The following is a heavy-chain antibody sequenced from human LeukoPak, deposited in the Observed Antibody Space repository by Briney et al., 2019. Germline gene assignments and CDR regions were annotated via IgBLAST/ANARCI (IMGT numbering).Heavy chain of an antibody. CDR2: IYYSGTA. Sequence: SETLSLTCNVSGGSISSGGYYWSWVRQHPEKGLEWIGYIYYSGTAYYNPSLKSRVTMSVDTSKNQFSLKLDSVTAADTAVYYCARFSNDHGVKFDYWGQGTLVTVSS. CDR1: GGSISSGGYY. CDR3: ARFSNDHGVKFDY. D-gene: IGHD4-17*01. J-gene: IGHJ4*02. V-gene: IGHV4-31*03.